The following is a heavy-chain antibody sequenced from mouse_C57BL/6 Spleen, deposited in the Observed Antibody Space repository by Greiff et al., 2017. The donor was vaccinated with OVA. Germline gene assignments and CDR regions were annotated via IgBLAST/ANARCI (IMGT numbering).Heavy chain of an antibody. D-gene: IGHD2-1*01. Sequence: EVKLVESGGGLVQPGGSMKLSCVASGFTFSNYWMNWVRQSPEKGLEWVAQIRLKSDNYATHYAESVKGRFTISRDDSKSSVYLQMNNLRAEDTGIYYCTEGRYGNYYFDYWGQGTTLTVSS. CDR2: IRLKSDNYAT. CDR3: TEGRYGNYYFDY. J-gene: IGHJ2*01. CDR1: GFTFSNYW. V-gene: IGHV6-3*01.